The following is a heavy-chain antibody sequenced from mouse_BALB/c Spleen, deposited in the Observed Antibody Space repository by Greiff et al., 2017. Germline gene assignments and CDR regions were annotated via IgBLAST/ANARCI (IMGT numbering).Heavy chain of an antibody. CDR3: TSNWDY. D-gene: IGHD4-1*01. CDR1: GFTFSSYT. V-gene: IGHV5-6-4*01. J-gene: IGHJ2*01. Sequence: EVKLVESGGGLVKPGGSLKLSCAASGFTFSSYTMSWVRQTPEKRLEWVATISSGGSYTYYPDSVKGRFTISRDNAKNTLYLQMSSLKSEDTAMYYCTSNWDYWGQGTTLTVSS. CDR2: ISSGGSYT.